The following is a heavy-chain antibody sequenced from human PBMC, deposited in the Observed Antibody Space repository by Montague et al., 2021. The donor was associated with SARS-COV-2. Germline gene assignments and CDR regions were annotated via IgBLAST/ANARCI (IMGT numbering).Heavy chain of an antibody. CDR1: GDSVSSTTYY. CDR3: ARVGRQQLVRLSGMDV. D-gene: IGHD6-13*01. CDR2: IYYSGSS. J-gene: IGHJ6*02. V-gene: IGHV4-39*07. Sequence: SETLSLTCTVSGDSVSSTTYYWAWIRQPPGRGLEYIGTIYYSGSSHYSPSLKSRVAMSVDTSKNQFSLKLSSVTAADTAVYYCARVGRQQLVRLSGMDVWGQGTTVTVSS.